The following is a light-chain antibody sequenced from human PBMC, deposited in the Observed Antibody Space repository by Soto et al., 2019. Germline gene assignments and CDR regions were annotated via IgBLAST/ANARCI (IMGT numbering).Light chain of an antibody. V-gene: IGLV4-60*03. CDR3: ETWDSNTRI. J-gene: IGLJ2*01. CDR2: VEGSGTY. CDR1: SGHSSYV. Sequence: QAVVTQSSSASASLGSSVKLTCTLSSGHSSYVIAWHQQRPGKAPRYLMKVEGSGTYNEGSGVPDRFSGSNSGADRYLTISNLQSEDEADYYCETWDSNTRIFGGGTKLTVL.